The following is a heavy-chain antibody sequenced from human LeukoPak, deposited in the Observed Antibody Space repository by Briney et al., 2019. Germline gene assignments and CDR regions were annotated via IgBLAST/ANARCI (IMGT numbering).Heavy chain of an antibody. CDR3: ARDLGAEHY. V-gene: IGHV3-30*02. D-gene: IGHD4/OR15-4a*01. Sequence: PGESLRLSCAASGFTFSGSGMHWVRQTPGKGLEWVAFIRYDSSYQFYTDPVRGRFTISRDNSKYTLHLQMNTLRAEDTAVYYCARDLGAEHYWGQGTLVTVSS. J-gene: IGHJ4*02. CDR1: GFTFSGSG. CDR2: IRYDSSYQ.